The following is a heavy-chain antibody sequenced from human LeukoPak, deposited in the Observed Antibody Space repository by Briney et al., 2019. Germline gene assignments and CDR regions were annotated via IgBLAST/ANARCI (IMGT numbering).Heavy chain of an antibody. V-gene: IGHV3-23*01. CDR3: ARSRDGYKRFDS. D-gene: IGHD5-24*01. CDR2: ISISGSKT. CDR1: EFDFSSHA. Sequence: PGGSLRLSCAASEFDFSSHAMTWVRQAPGKGLEWVSAISISGSKTYYADSVKGRFTVSRDNSKNTLYLQMNSLRAEDTAVYFCARSRDGYKRFDSWGQGTLVTVSS. J-gene: IGHJ4*02.